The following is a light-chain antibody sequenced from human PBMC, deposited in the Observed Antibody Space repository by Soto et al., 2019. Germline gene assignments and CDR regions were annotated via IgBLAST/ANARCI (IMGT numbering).Light chain of an antibody. J-gene: IGLJ2*01. V-gene: IGLV1-51*01. Sequence: QSVLTQPPSVSAAPGQRVTISCSGSSSNIGNNFVSWYKQLPGAAPKLLFYDNNKRPSGIPDRVSGSKSGTSATLGITGLQTGDEANYYCATWDNSLSVVVFGGGTQLTVL. CDR2: DNN. CDR1: SSNIGNNF. CDR3: ATWDNSLSVVV.